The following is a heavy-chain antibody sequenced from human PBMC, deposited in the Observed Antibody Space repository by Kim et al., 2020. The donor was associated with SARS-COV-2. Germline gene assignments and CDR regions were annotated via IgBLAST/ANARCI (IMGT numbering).Heavy chain of an antibody. D-gene: IGHD6-13*01. CDR3: ARGGSSSLDPYYGMDV. J-gene: IGHJ6*02. V-gene: IGHV1-69*06. CDR2: IIPIFGTA. CDR1: GGTFSSYA. Sequence: SVKVSCKASGGTFSSYAISWVRQAPGQGLEWMGGIIPIFGTANYAQKFQGRVTITADKSTSTAYMELSSLRSEDTAVYYCARGGSSSLDPYYGMDVWGQGTTVTVSS.